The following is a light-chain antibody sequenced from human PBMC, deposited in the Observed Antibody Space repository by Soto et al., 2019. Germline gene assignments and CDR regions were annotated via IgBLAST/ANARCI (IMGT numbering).Light chain of an antibody. J-gene: IGLJ1*01. V-gene: IGLV2-14*01. CDR2: EVH. Sequence: QSVLTQPASVTGTPGQSITISCTTSNIDVDAYKYISWYRQHPGEAPRLLIYEVHYRPSGVSSRFSGSKSGNTASLTISGLQAADEADYYCASYLTTSPLEVFGTGT. CDR1: NIDVDAYKY. CDR3: ASYLTTSPLEV.